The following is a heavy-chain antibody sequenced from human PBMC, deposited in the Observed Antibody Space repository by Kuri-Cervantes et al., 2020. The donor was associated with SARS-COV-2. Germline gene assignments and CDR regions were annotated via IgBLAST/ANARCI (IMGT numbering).Heavy chain of an antibody. CDR3: ARGRFFVYGSGSSNKDYFDY. D-gene: IGHD3-10*01. CDR1: GYTFTSYA. CDR2: INAGNGNT. J-gene: IGHJ4*02. Sequence: ASVKVSCKASGYTFTSYAMHWVRQAPGQRLEWMGWINAGNGNTKYSQKFQGRVTITRDTSASTAYMELSSLRSDDTAVYYCARGRFFVYGSGSSNKDYFDYWGQGTLVTVSS. V-gene: IGHV1-3*01.